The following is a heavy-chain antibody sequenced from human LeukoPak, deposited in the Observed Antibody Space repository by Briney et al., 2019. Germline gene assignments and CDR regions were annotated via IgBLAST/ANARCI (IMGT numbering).Heavy chain of an antibody. CDR3: ARGGELGDFDY. D-gene: IGHD7-27*01. V-gene: IGHV4-30-4*08. Sequence: SETLSLTCTVSGGSISSGDYYWSWIRQPPGKGLEWIGYIYYSGSTYYNPSLKSRVTISVDTSKNQFSLKLSSVTAADTAVYYCARGGELGDFDYWGQGTLVTVSS. CDR1: GGSISSGDYY. CDR2: IYYSGST. J-gene: IGHJ4*02.